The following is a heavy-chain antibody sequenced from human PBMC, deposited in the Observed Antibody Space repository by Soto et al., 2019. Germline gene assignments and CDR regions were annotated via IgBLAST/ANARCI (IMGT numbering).Heavy chain of an antibody. CDR1: GYTFTSYA. CDR3: ARGGLRVLEWLAYGMDV. Sequence: ASVKVSCKASGYTFTSYAMHWVRQAPGQRLEWMGWINAGNGNTKYSQKFQGRVTITRDTSASTAYMELSSLRAEDTAVYYCARGGLRVLEWLAYGMDVWGQGTTVTVSS. V-gene: IGHV1-3*01. CDR2: INAGNGNT. J-gene: IGHJ6*02. D-gene: IGHD3-3*01.